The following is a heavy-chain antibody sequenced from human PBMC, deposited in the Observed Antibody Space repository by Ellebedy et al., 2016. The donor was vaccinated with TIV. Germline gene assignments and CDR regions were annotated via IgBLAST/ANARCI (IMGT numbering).Heavy chain of an antibody. V-gene: IGHV3-7*03. CDR3: ARGGVVAGADY. J-gene: IGHJ4*02. Sequence: GGSLRLSCAASGVAFSNYAFSWVRQAPGKGLEWVANINQDGSAKYYVDSVKGRFTISRDNAKNSLYLQMNSLRGEDTAVYYCARGGVVAGADYWGQGTLVTVSS. CDR1: GVAFSNYA. D-gene: IGHD6-19*01. CDR2: INQDGSAK.